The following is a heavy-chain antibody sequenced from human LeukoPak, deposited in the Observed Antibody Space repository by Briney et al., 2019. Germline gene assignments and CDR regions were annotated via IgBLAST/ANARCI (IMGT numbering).Heavy chain of an antibody. CDR2: INPSGGST. V-gene: IGHV1-46*01. J-gene: IGHJ4*02. D-gene: IGHD2-21*02. Sequence: ASVKVSCKASGYTFTSYYMHWVRQAPGQGLEWMGIINPSGGSTSYAQKFQGRVTVTRDMSTSTVYMELSSLRSEDTAVYYCARDLTDPIVVVTAILDYWGQGTLVTVSS. CDR1: GYTFTSYY. CDR3: ARDLTDPIVVVTAILDY.